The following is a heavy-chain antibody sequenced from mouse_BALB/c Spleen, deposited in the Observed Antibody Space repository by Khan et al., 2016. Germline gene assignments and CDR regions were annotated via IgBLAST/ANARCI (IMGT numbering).Heavy chain of an antibody. CDR2: INTETGEP. CDR1: GYTFTDYS. J-gene: IGHJ3*01. CDR3: ANGGPAGFAY. V-gene: IGHV9-2-1*01. Sequence: QIQLVQSGPELKKPGETVKISCKASGYTFTDYSMHWVKQAPGKGLKWMGWINTETGEPTYADDFKGRFAFSLETSASTAYLQINNLKNEDTATYFCANGGPAGFAYWGQGTLVTVSA.